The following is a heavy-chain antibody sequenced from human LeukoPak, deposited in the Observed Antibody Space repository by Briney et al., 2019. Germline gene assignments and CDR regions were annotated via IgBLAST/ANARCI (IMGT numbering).Heavy chain of an antibody. CDR2: IYSGGTT. CDR1: GLTVNSNY. J-gene: IGHJ4*02. CDR3: ARALLVRNGYNYSPNSFDY. V-gene: IGHV3-53*01. D-gene: IGHD5-24*01. Sequence: GGSLRLSCAASGLTVNSNYMNWVRQAPGKGLQWVSVIYSGGTTYYADSVKGRFTISRDNSKNTLYLQMNSLRAEDTAVYYCARALLVRNGYNYSPNSFDYWGQGTLVTVSS.